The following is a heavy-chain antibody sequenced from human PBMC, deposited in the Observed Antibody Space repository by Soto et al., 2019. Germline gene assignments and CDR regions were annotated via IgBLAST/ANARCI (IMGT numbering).Heavy chain of an antibody. CDR3: AKRFPDYKSAYGLDY. D-gene: IGHD3-10*01. CDR2: ISYDGSNK. CDR1: GVTFSSYG. J-gene: IGHJ4*02. Sequence: GGSLGLSCAASGVTFSSYGMHWVGQGPGKGLEWVAVISYDGSNKYYADSVKGRFTISRDNSKNTLYLQMNSLRAEDTAVYYCAKRFPDYKSAYGLDYWGQGTPVTVSS. V-gene: IGHV3-30*18.